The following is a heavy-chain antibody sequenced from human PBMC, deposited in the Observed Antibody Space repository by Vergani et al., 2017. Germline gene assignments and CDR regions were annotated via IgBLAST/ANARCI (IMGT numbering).Heavy chain of an antibody. CDR2: IRYDGSNK. D-gene: IGHD2-8*01. J-gene: IGHJ6*02. CDR3: AKDLSVLMVYAIFYYGMDV. CDR1: GFTFSSYG. Sequence: QVQLVESGGGVVQPGGSLRLSCAASGFTFSSYGMHWVRQAPGKGLEWVAFIRYDGSNKYYADSVKGRFTISRDNSKNTLYLQMNSLRAEDTAVYYCAKDLSVLMVYAIFYYGMDVWGQGTTVTVSS. V-gene: IGHV3-30*02.